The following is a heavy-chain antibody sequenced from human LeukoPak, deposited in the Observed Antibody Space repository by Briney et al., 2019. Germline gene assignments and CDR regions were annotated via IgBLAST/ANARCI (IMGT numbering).Heavy chain of an antibody. J-gene: IGHJ3*02. CDR1: GFTFSTYW. Sequence: GGSLRLSCAASGFTFSTYWMTWVRQAPGKGLEWVASIKRDGSAKQYVDSVKGRFTISRDNAKNSVYLQMNNLRPDDTAVYYCARMDTPMAKDAFDTWGPGTMVIVSS. CDR3: ARMDTPMAKDAFDT. V-gene: IGHV3-7*03. D-gene: IGHD5-18*01. CDR2: IKRDGSAK.